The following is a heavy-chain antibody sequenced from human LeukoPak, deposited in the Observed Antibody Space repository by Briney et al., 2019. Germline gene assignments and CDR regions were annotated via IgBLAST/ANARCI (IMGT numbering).Heavy chain of an antibody. J-gene: IGHJ5*02. CDR3: ARVNPGLWLSRGNWFDP. Sequence: SQTLSLTCTVSGGSVSGGNYFWTWIRQPPGKGLEWIGYMYYSGSTYYNPSLKSRVIISVDPSKNQFTLKLTSVTAADTAVYYCARVNPGLWLSRGNWFDPWGQGTLVTVSS. D-gene: IGHD5-18*01. CDR1: GGSVSGGNYF. V-gene: IGHV4-30-4*01. CDR2: MYYSGST.